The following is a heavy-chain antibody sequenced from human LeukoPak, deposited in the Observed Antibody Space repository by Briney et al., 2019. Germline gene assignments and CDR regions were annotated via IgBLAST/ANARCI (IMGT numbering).Heavy chain of an antibody. CDR1: GYSFTSYW. Sequence: GESLKISCRGSGYSFTSYWIGWVRQMPGKGLEWMGIIYPGDSDTRYSPSFQGQVTISADKSVSTAYLQWSSLKASDTAMYYCAREPDSSGYSFDYWGQGTLVTVSS. J-gene: IGHJ4*02. CDR3: AREPDSSGYSFDY. CDR2: IYPGDSDT. D-gene: IGHD3-22*01. V-gene: IGHV5-51*01.